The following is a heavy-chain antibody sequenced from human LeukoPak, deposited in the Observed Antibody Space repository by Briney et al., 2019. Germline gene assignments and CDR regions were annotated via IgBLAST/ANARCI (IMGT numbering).Heavy chain of an antibody. J-gene: IGHJ4*02. CDR2: IGYDGSNK. D-gene: IGHD3-10*01. Sequence: GGSLRLSCAASGFTFSSYGMHWVRQAPGKGLGWVAFIGYDGSNKDYADSGKGRFTISRDNSKNTLYLQMNSLRAEDTAVYYCAKGGGNYFAYWGQGTLVTVSS. V-gene: IGHV3-30*02. CDR1: GFTFSSYG. CDR3: AKGGGNYFAY.